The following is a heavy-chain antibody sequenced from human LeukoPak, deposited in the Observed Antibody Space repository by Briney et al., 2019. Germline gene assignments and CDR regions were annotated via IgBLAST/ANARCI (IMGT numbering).Heavy chain of an antibody. J-gene: IGHJ6*03. CDR1: GFTFDDYA. CDR3: AKDKYSGWYYMDV. CDR2: ISWNSGFI. V-gene: IGHV3-9*01. Sequence: GGSLRLSCAASGFTFDDYAMHWVRQAPGKGLEWVSGISWNSGFIDYADSVKGRFTISRDNSKNSLYLQMNSLRAEDTALYYCAKDKYSGWYYMDVWGKGTTVTVSS. D-gene: IGHD6-19*01.